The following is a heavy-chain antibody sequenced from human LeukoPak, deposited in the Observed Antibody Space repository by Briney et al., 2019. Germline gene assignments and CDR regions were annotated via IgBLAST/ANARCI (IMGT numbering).Heavy chain of an antibody. CDR3: AKRTAAVPYFYYGMDV. CDR1: GFTFSTYA. CDR2: ISATGGST. J-gene: IGHJ6*02. D-gene: IGHD6-13*01. V-gene: IGHV3-23*01. Sequence: PGGSLRLSCAASGFTFSTYAMSWVRQAPGKGLEWVSGISATGGSTYYADSVKGRFTISRDNSKNTLYLQVSSLRAEDTAVYYCAKRTAAVPYFYYGMDVWGQGTTVTVSS.